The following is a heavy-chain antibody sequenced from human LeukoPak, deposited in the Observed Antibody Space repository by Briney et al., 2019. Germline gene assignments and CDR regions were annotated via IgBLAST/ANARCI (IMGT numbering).Heavy chain of an antibody. J-gene: IGHJ4*02. D-gene: IGHD1-26*01. V-gene: IGHV3-23*01. Sequence: AGSLRLSCAASGISFRSYSMSWVRQAPGKGLEWVGTITDSGATTYYADSVKGRFTISRDNSTNTLYLQMHSLRAEDMAVYYCAKFGGLYSGHYPFDSWGQGTLVTVSS. CDR2: ITDSGATT. CDR1: GISFRSYS. CDR3: AKFGGLYSGHYPFDS.